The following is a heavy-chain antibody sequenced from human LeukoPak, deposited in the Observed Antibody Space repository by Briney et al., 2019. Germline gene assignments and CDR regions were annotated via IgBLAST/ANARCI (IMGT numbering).Heavy chain of an antibody. D-gene: IGHD3-3*01. CDR1: GGSISSSSYY. V-gene: IGHV4-39*07. Sequence: PSETLSLTCTVSGGSISSSSYYWGWIRQPPGKGLEWIGNVYYSGSTYYNPSLKSRVTTSVDPLKNQFSLNLSSVTAADTAVYYCARGKVISLFAVAPWYFDLWGRGTLVTVSS. CDR3: ARGKVISLFAVAPWYFDL. J-gene: IGHJ2*01. CDR2: VYYSGST.